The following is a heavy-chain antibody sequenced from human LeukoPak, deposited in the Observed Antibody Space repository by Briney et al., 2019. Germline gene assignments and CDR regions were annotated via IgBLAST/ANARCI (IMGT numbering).Heavy chain of an antibody. CDR2: IYYSGST. V-gene: IGHV4-59*01. J-gene: IGHJ4*02. CDR1: GGSINSYY. D-gene: IGHD6-19*01. CDR3: AREEIAVAGPHFDY. Sequence: SETLSLTCTVSGGSINSYYWSWIRQPPGKGLEWIAYIYYSGSTSYNPSLKSRVTISVDTSKNQFSLKLNSVTAADTAMYYCAREEIAVAGPHFDYWGQGTLVTVSS.